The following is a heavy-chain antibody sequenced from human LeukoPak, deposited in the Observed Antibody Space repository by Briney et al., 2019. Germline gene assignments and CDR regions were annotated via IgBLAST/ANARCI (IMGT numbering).Heavy chain of an antibody. D-gene: IGHD3-16*01. V-gene: IGHV3-48*01. CDR2: ISSSSSTI. CDR3: ATSWGPDTSAFRWGRDGMDV. Sequence: GGSLRLSCAASGFTFSSHSMNWVRQAPGKGLEWVSYISSSSSTIYYADSVKGRFTISRDNAKNSLYLQMNSLRAEDTAVYYCATSWGPDTSAFRWGRDGMDVWGQGTTVIVS. J-gene: IGHJ6*02. CDR1: GFTFSSHS.